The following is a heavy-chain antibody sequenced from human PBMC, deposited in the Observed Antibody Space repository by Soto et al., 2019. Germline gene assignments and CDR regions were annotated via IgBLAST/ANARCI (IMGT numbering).Heavy chain of an antibody. CDR3: ARLEGSYWGY. CDR1: GGSISSSSYY. J-gene: IGHJ4*02. CDR2: IYYSGST. Sequence: QLQLQESGPGLVKPSETLSLTCTVSGGSISSSSYYWGWIRQPPGKGLEWIGSIYYSGSTYYNPSLKSRVTISVNTSKNQFSLKLSSVTAADSAVYYCARLEGSYWGYWGQGTLVTVSS. V-gene: IGHV4-39*01. D-gene: IGHD1-26*01.